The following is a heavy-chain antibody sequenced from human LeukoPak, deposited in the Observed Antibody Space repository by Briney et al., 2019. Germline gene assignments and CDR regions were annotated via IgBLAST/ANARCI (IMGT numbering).Heavy chain of an antibody. CDR2: INHSGST. D-gene: IGHD3-9*01. CDR1: GGSFSGYY. CDR3: ARAGRSLLFDWLSFDY. J-gene: IGHJ4*02. V-gene: IGHV4-34*01. Sequence: PSETLSLTCAVYGGSFSGYYWSWIRQPPGKGLEWIGEINHSGSTNYNPSLKSRVTISVDTSKNQFSLKLSSVTAADTAVYYCARAGRSLLFDWLSFDYWGQGTLVTVSS.